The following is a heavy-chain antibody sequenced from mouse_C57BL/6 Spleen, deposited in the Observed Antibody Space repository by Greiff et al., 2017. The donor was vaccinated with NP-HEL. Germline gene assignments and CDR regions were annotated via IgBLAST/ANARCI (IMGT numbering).Heavy chain of an antibody. Sequence: EVKLVESGGGLVKPGGSLKLSCAASGFTFSDYGMHWVRQAPEKGLEWVAYISSGSSTIYYADTVKGRFTISRDNAKNTLFLQMTSLWSEDTAMYYCARAPLYSLYAIDYWGQGTSVTVAS. CDR1: GFTFSDYG. D-gene: IGHD2-1*01. CDR3: ARAPLYSLYAIDY. J-gene: IGHJ4*01. V-gene: IGHV5-17*01. CDR2: ISSGSSTI.